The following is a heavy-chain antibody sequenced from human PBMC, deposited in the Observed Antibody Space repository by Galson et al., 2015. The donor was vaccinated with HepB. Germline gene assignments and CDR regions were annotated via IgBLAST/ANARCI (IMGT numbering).Heavy chain of an antibody. CDR2: ISSSSSYI. Sequence: SLRLSCADPGFTFNSHSMNWVRQAPGKGLEWVSSISSSSSYIYYADSVKGRFTISRDNAKNSLYLQMNSLRDEDTALYYCTRDPGEYYGMDVWGQGTTVTVSS. J-gene: IGHJ6*02. CDR3: TRDPGEYYGMDV. V-gene: IGHV3-21*01. CDR1: GFTFNSHS.